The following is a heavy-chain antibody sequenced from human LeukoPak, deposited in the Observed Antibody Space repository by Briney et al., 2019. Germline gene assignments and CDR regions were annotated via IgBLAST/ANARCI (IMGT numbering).Heavy chain of an antibody. CDR3: ARVFHRVVGNDY. CDR2: ISAYNGDT. V-gene: IGHV1-18*01. J-gene: IGHJ4*02. CDR1: GYTFTSYG. Sequence: ASVKVSCKASGYTFTSYGISWVRQAPGQGLEWMGWISAYNGDTNYAQNLQGRVTMTTDTSTSTVYMELRSLRSDDTAVYYCARVFHRVVGNDYWGQGTLVTVSS. D-gene: IGHD6-19*01.